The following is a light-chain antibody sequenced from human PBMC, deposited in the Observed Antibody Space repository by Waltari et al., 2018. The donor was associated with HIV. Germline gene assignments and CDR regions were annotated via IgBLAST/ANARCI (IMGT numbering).Light chain of an antibody. V-gene: IGLV2-11*01. CDR1: SSDVGGYNY. Sequence: QSALTQPRSVSGSPGQSVTISCTGTSSDVGGYNYVSWYQQHPGKAPKLMIYDVSKRPSGVPDRFSGSKSGNTASLAISGLRSEDEAGMTANVFGSGTKVTVL. CDR3: NV. CDR2: DVS. J-gene: IGLJ6*01.